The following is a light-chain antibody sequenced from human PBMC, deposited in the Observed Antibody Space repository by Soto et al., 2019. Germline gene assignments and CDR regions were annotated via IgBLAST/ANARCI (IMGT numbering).Light chain of an antibody. CDR2: AAS. CDR1: QGISSR. Sequence: DIQMTQSPSSVSASVGDRVTITCRASQGISSRLAWYQQKPGKAPNLLIYAASNLQSGVPSRFSGSGSETDFTLTIGSLQPEDFATYYSHQANSFPLTFGGGTKVEIK. J-gene: IGKJ4*01. V-gene: IGKV1-12*01. CDR3: HQANSFPLT.